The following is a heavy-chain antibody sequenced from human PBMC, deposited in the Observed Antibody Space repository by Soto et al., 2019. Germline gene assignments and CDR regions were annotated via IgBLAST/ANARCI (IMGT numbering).Heavy chain of an antibody. J-gene: IGHJ3*02. CDR1: GFTFSSYA. Sequence: ESGGGLVQPGGSLRLSCAASGFTFSSYAMSWVRQAPGKGLEWVSAISGSGGSTYYADSVKGRFTISRDNSKNTLYLQMNSLRAEDTAVYYCAKDIRYSSGWYRVDAFDIWGQGTMVTVSS. CDR2: ISGSGGST. D-gene: IGHD6-19*01. CDR3: AKDIRYSSGWYRVDAFDI. V-gene: IGHV3-23*01.